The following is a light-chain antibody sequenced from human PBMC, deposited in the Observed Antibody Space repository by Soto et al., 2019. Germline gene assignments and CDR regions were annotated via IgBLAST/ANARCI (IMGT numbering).Light chain of an antibody. CDR2: WAS. Sequence: DVVMTQSPDSLAVSLGERATFNCKSSQSVLDSSNNKNYLAWYQQKPGQPPKLLIYWASTRQSGVPDRFSGSGSGTDFTLTISSLQAEDVAAYYCQQYYNTPLTFGGGTKVEIK. V-gene: IGKV4-1*01. J-gene: IGKJ4*01. CDR3: QQYYNTPLT. CDR1: QSVLDSSNNKNY.